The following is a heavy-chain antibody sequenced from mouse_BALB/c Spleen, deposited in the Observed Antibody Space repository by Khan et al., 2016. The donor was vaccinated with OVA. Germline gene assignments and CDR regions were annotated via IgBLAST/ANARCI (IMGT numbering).Heavy chain of an antibody. D-gene: IGHD2-2*01. CDR1: GYSFTTYY. CDR2: IDPFSGDT. Sequence: EVQLQQSGPELMKPGASVKISCKASGYSFTTYYIHWVMQSHGKSLEWIGYIDPFSGDTTYNQKFKGKATLTVDKSSSTAYIHISNLTSEDSAVYFCTRHGYVAWFTYGGQGTLVTVSA. J-gene: IGHJ3*01. V-gene: IGHV1S135*01. CDR3: TRHGYVAWFTY.